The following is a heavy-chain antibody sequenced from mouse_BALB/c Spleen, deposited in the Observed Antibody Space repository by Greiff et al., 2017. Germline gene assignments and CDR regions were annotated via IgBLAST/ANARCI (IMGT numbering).Heavy chain of an antibody. D-gene: IGHD1-1*02. CDR1: GYTFTSYW. CDR3: AKYYGYYAMDY. V-gene: IGHV1-87*01. J-gene: IGHJ4*01. CDR2: IYPGDGDT. Sequence: QVQLQQSGAELARPGASVKLSCKASGYTFTSYWMQWVKQRPGQGLEWIGAIYPGDGDTRYTQKFKGKATLTADKSSSTAYMQLSSLASEDSAVYYCAKYYGYYAMDYWGQGTSVTVSS.